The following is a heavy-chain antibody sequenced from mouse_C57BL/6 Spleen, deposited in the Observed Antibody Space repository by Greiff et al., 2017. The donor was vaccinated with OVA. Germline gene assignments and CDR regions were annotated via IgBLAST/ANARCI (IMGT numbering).Heavy chain of an antibody. CDR2: IWSGGST. V-gene: IGHV2-4*01. D-gene: IGHD1-1*01. J-gene: IGHJ4*01. CDR1: GFSLTSYG. Sequence: QVQLQQSGPGLVQRSQSLSITCTVSGFSLTSYGVHWVRQPPGKGLEWLGVIWSGGSTDYNAAFISRLSISKDNSKSQVFFKMNSLQADDTAIYYCAKKGYYGSSWYAMDYWGQGTSVTVSS. CDR3: AKKGYYGSSWYAMDY.